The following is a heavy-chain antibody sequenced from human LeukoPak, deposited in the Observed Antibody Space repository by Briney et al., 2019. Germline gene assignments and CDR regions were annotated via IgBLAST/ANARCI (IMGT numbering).Heavy chain of an antibody. CDR2: IESDGTST. J-gene: IGHJ3*01. D-gene: IGHD6-13*01. CDR3: ARDQYSSTWYRGAFDV. V-gene: IGHV3-74*01. CDR1: GFSFTTSW. Sequence: GGSLRLSCAASGFSFTTSWMHWFRQAPGKGLVWVSRIESDGTSTTYADSVKGRFTISRDNAKNTLYLQMNSLRAEDTAVYYCARDQYSSTWYRGAFDVWGQGTMVSVSS.